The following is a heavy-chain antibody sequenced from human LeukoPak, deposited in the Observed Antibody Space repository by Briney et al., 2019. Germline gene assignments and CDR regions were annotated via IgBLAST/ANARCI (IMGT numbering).Heavy chain of an antibody. CDR2: ISYDGSNK. J-gene: IGHJ6*02. CDR1: GFTFSSYG. D-gene: IGHD3-22*01. V-gene: IGHV3-30*18. Sequence: GGSLRLSCAASGFTFSSYGMHWVRQAPGKGLEWVAVISYDGSNKYYADSVKGRFTISRDNSKNTLDLQMNSLRGEDTAVYYCAKENFYRVVIANYGMDVWGQGTTVTVSS. CDR3: AKENFYRVVIANYGMDV.